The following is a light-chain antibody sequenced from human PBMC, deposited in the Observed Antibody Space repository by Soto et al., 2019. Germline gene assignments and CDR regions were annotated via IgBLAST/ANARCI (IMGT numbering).Light chain of an antibody. Sequence: DIQMTQSPSSLPASVRDRVTITCRASQGISNYLAWYQQKPGKVPKLLIYAASTLQSGVPSRFSGSGSGTDFTLTISSLQPEEVATYYCQKYDSAPWTFGQGTKVEIK. V-gene: IGKV1-27*01. CDR1: QGISNY. CDR3: QKYDSAPWT. CDR2: AAS. J-gene: IGKJ1*01.